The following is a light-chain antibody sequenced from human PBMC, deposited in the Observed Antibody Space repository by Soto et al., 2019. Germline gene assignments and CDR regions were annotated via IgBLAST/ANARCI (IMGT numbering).Light chain of an antibody. V-gene: IGKV1-39*01. CDR2: AAS. Sequence: DIQMTQSPSSLSASVGDEVTITCRASQTIMTYLNWYQLKPGKPPKLLIYAASTLESGVPSRFSGSASGTDFTLTISSLLPEDFATYYCQQSYNNPRTFGQGTILEIK. CDR3: QQSYNNPRT. J-gene: IGKJ2*01. CDR1: QTIMTY.